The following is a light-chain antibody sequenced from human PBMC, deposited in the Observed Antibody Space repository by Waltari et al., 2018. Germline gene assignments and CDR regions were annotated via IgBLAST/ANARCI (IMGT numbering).Light chain of an antibody. V-gene: IGLV2-23*01. Sequence: QSALTQPASVSGSPGQAITISCTGTSRDVGNDNLVSWYQQYPGKAPKVMIYDDNRRPSGVSDRFSGSKSGNTASLTISGVRAEDEADYYCCSYAGSYTWVFGGGTKLTVL. J-gene: IGLJ3*02. CDR2: DDN. CDR1: SRDVGNDNL. CDR3: CSYAGSYTWV.